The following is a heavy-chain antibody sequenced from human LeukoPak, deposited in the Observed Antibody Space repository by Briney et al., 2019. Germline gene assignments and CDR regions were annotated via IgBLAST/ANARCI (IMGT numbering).Heavy chain of an antibody. J-gene: IGHJ6*03. CDR1: GGSFSSYA. D-gene: IGHD5-18*01. V-gene: IGHV1-69*06. Sequence: VASVKVSCKASGGSFSSYAISWVRQAPGQGLEWMGRSIPVFGTANYAQKFQERVTITADIVSNTAYLEVTSLTSDDTAVYFCAKQGAARQDYYMDVWGNGTTVTVSS. CDR3: AKQGAARQDYYMDV. CDR2: SIPVFGTA.